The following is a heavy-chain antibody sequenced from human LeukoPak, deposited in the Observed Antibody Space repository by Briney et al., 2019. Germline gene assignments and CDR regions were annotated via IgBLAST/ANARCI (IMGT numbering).Heavy chain of an antibody. CDR1: GFTFSSYD. CDR3: AKTRRPGVNYYFDY. CDR2: ISGSGGST. J-gene: IGHJ4*02. D-gene: IGHD1-7*01. V-gene: IGHV3-23*01. Sequence: GGSLRLSCAASGFTFSSYDMSGVRQAPGKGLEWVSIISGSGGSTYYADSVKGRFTVSRDKSQNTLYLLMNSLRAADTAVYHCAKTRRPGVNYYFDYWGQGTLVTVSS.